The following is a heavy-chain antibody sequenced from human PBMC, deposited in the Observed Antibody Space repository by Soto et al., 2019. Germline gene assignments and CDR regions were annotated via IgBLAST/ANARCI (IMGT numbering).Heavy chain of an antibody. Sequence: QVQLVQSGAEVKKPGASVKVSCKASGYTFTSYGISWVRQAPGQGLEWMGWISAYNGNTNYAQKLQGRVTMTTDTSTSTAYRELRSLRADDTAVYYRARCGIAAAGRYWYFDLWGRGTLVTVSS. CDR1: GYTFTSYG. D-gene: IGHD6-13*01. CDR3: ARCGIAAAGRYWYFDL. V-gene: IGHV1-18*01. J-gene: IGHJ2*01. CDR2: ISAYNGNT.